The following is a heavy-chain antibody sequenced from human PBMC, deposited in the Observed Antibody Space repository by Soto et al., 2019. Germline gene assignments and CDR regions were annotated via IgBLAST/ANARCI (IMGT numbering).Heavy chain of an antibody. Sequence: DSMVVNPPQTLTLPCTFSGFSLRTSGVCVGWIRQPPGKALEWLALIYWNDDKRYSPSLKSRLTITKDTSKNQVVLTVTNMDPVDTATYYCARPPRGIAAFYFDYWGQGTLVTVSA. V-gene: IGHV2-5*01. D-gene: IGHD6-13*01. CDR1: GFSLRTSGVC. CDR2: IYWNDDK. CDR3: ARPPRGIAAFYFDY. J-gene: IGHJ4*02.